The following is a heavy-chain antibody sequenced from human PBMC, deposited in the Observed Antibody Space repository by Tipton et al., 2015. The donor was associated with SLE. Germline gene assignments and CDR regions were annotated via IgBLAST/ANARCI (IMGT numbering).Heavy chain of an antibody. CDR2: INHSGST. D-gene: IGHD1-14*01. J-gene: IGHJ4*02. Sequence: TLSLTCAVYGGSFSGYYWSWIRQPPGKGLEWIGEINHSGSTNYNPSLKSRVTISVDTSKNQFSLKLSSVTAADTAVYYCATLRRTADYWGQGTLVTVSS. V-gene: IGHV4-34*01. CDR1: GGSFSGYY. CDR3: ATLRRTADY.